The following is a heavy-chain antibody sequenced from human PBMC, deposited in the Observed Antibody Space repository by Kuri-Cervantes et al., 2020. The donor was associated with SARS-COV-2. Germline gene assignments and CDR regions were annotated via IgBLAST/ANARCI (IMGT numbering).Heavy chain of an antibody. CDR2: ISGSGGST. D-gene: IGHD2-2*01. V-gene: IGHV3-23*01. CDR3: ARVRECSSTCCYHRLDY. J-gene: IGHJ4*02. Sequence: GGSLRPSCAASGLTFSSYAMSWVRQVPGKGLEWVSAISGSGGSTYYADSVKGRFTISRDNSKNTRYLKMNSLRAGDTAVYYCARVRECSSTCCYHRLDYWGQGTLVTVSS. CDR1: GLTFSSYA.